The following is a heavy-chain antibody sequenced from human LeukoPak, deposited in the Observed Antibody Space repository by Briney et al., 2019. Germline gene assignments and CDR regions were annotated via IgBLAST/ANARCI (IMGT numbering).Heavy chain of an antibody. CDR2: ISSSSSYI. CDR1: GFTFSSYW. CDR3: ARAHNWKYGSFDF. J-gene: IGHJ4*02. D-gene: IGHD1-7*01. V-gene: IGHV3-21*01. Sequence: GSLRLSCAASGFTFSSYWMSWVRQAPGKGLEWVSCISSSSSYIYYADSVKGRFTISRDNAKNSLYLQMNSLRAEDTAVYYCARAHNWKYGSFDFWGQGTLVTVSS.